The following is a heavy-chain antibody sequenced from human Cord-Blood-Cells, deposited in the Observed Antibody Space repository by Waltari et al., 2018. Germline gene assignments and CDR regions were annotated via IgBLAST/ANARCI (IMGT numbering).Heavy chain of an antibody. CDR1: GGTFSSYA. D-gene: IGHD2-2*01. J-gene: IGHJ6*03. Sequence: QVQLVQSGAEVKKPGSSVKVSCKASGGTFSSYAISWVRQAPGQGLEWMGGIIPILGTPNDAQKYQGRVTITADESTSTAYMELSSLRSEDMAVYYCARVNPVCSSTSCYYYYYYYMDVWGKGTTVTVSS. V-gene: IGHV1-69*01. CDR2: IIPILGTP. CDR3: ARVNPVCSSTSCYYYYYYYMDV.